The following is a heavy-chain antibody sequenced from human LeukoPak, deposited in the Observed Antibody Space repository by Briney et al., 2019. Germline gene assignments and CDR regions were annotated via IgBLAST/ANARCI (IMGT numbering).Heavy chain of an antibody. D-gene: IGHD4-17*01. CDR3: ARDMTTVTTGDY. Sequence: GGSLRLSCAASGSTVSSNYMSWVRQAPGKGLEWVSVIYSGGSTYYADSVKGRFTISRDNSKNTLYLQLNSLRAEDTAVYYCARDMTTVTTGDYWGQGTLVTVSS. CDR2: IYSGGST. CDR1: GSTVSSNY. V-gene: IGHV3-66*01. J-gene: IGHJ4*02.